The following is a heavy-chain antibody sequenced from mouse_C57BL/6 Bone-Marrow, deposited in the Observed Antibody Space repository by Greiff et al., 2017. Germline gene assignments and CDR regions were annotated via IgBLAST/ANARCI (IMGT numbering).Heavy chain of an antibody. Sequence: QVQLQQPGAELVKPGASVKLSCTASGYTFTSHWMHWVQPRPGQGLEWIGMIPPNRGSTNYNEKFKSKATLTVDNSSSTAYMQLSSLASEDSAVYYCARAGRRRYFDVWGTGTTVSVGS. V-gene: IGHV1-64*01. CDR1: GYTFTSHW. CDR3: ARAGRRRYFDV. CDR2: IPPNRGST. D-gene: IGHD3-3*01. J-gene: IGHJ1*03.